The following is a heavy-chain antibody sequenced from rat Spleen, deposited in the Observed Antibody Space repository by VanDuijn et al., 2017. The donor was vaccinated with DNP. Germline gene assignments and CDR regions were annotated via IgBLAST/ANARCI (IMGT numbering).Heavy chain of an antibody. CDR2: SSYDGGST. CDR1: GFTFRDYY. CDR3: ARHVLPLRVWDY. J-gene: IGHJ3*01. V-gene: IGHV5-22*01. Sequence: EVQLVESGGGLVQPGGSLKLSCAASGFTFRDYYMAWVRQAPTKGLEWVAYSSYDGGSTYNGDSVKGRFTISRDNAKSTLYLQMNSLRSEDMATYYCARHVLPLRVWDYWGQGTLVTVSS. D-gene: IGHD1-4*01.